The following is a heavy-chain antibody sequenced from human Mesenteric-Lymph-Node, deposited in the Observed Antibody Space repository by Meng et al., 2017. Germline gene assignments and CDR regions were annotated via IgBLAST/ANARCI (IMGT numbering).Heavy chain of an antibody. CDR3: ARVSSGWDYFDY. J-gene: IGHJ4*02. CDR2: IYYSGST. V-gene: IGHV4-31*03. D-gene: IGHD6-19*01. Sequence: QVALQEAGPGLVKPSQTLSLTCSVSGGSVSSSGYYWTWIRQHPGKGLEWFGHIYYSGSTFYNPSLKRRVIISIDTSKNQFSLNLRSVTAADTAVYYCARVSSGWDYFDYWGQGTLVTVSS. CDR1: GGSVSSSGYY.